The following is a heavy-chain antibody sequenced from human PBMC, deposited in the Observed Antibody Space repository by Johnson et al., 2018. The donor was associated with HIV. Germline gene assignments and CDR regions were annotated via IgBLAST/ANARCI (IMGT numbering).Heavy chain of an antibody. J-gene: IGHJ3*02. D-gene: IGHD3-10*01. V-gene: IGHV3-53*01. CDR3: ARDFSVRAFDI. CDR2: FYSGGST. CDR1: GFTVSSNY. Sequence: VQLVESGGGLIQPGGSLRLSCEASGFTVSSNYMSWVRQAPGKGLEWVSVFYSGGSTYYADSVKGRFTISRDNSKNTLYLQMNSLRAEDTAVYYCARDFSVRAFDIWGQGTMVTVSS.